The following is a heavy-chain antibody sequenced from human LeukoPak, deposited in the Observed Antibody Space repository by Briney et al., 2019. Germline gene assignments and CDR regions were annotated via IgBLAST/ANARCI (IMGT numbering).Heavy chain of an antibody. CDR1: GFTFSSYA. Sequence: PGGSLRLSCAASGFTFSSYAMHWVRQAPGRGLEWVAIISYDGRNKYYADSVKGRFTISRDNSNNTLYLQMNSLRAEDTAVYYCARGPLAYCGGDCSHFDYWGQGTLVTVSS. D-gene: IGHD2-21*02. CDR3: ARGPLAYCGGDCSHFDY. CDR2: ISYDGRNK. J-gene: IGHJ4*02. V-gene: IGHV3-30*04.